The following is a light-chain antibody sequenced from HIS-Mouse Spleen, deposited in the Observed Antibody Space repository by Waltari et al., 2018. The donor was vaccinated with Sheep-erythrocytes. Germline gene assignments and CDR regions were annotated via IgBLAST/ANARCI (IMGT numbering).Light chain of an antibody. Sequence: QSALTQPRSVSGSPGQSVPISYTGTSSDVAGYNYAPWYQQHPGKAPKLMIYDVSKRPSGVPDRFSGSKSGNTASLTISGLQAEDEADYYCCSYAGSYNHVFATGTKVTVL. CDR1: SSDVAGYNY. CDR2: DVS. CDR3: CSYAGSYNHV. J-gene: IGLJ1*01. V-gene: IGLV2-11*01.